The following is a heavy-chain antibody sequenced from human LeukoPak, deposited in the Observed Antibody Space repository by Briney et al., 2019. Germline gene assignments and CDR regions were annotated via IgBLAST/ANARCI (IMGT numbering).Heavy chain of an antibody. J-gene: IGHJ4*02. D-gene: IGHD3-9*01. CDR2: ISGSGGST. CDR1: GFTFSSYA. CDR3: AKVLRYFDWLFQGYYFDY. Sequence: GGSLRLSCAASGFTFSSYAMSWVRQAPGKGLEWVSAISGSGGSTYYADSVKGRFTISRDNSKNTLYLQMNSLRAEDTAVYYCAKVLRYFDWLFQGYYFDYWGQGTLVTVSS. V-gene: IGHV3-23*01.